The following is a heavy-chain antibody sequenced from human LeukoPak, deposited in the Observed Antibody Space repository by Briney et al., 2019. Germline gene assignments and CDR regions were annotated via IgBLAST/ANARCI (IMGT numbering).Heavy chain of an antibody. Sequence: TGGSLRLSCAASGFTFSSDGMHWGRQAPGKGLDWVAVIWYDGSNKYYADCVKGRFTISRDNSKNTLYLQMNSLRAEDTAVYYCARDIYGDFYDRSFDYWGQGTLVTVSS. J-gene: IGHJ4*02. D-gene: IGHD3-22*01. CDR2: IWYDGSNK. CDR3: ARDIYGDFYDRSFDY. CDR1: GFTFSSDG. V-gene: IGHV3-33*01.